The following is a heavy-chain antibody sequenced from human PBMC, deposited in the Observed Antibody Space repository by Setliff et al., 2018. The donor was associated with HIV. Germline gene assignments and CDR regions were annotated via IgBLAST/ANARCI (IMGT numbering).Heavy chain of an antibody. V-gene: IGHV3-48*03. CDR2: ISSSGSTR. J-gene: IGHJ1*01. CDR3: AQAQTSVSGSYYQYLQH. Sequence: GGSLRLSCAASGFTFSSYEMNWVRQAPGKGLEWVSYISSSGSTRYYAVSVKGRFTISRDNAKNSLYLQMNSLRAEDTAVYYCAQAQTSVSGSYYQYLQHWGQGTLVTVSS. D-gene: IGHD3-10*01. CDR1: GFTFSSYE.